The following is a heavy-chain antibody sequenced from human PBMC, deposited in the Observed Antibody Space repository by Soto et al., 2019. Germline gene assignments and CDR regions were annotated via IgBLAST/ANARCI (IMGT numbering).Heavy chain of an antibody. J-gene: IGHJ4*02. CDR3: AREVQVYTPAFVY. CDR2: ISPMFGAA. Sequence: QVQLVQSGAEMKKPGSSVKVSCQSSGGTFNTYAMNWVRQAPGQGPEWMGDISPMFGAANYAPKFQGRVTIIADESTGTSYMQLISLTSEVTALYFCAREVQVYTPAFVYWGQGTLVTVSS. V-gene: IGHV1-69*19. CDR1: GGTFNTYA.